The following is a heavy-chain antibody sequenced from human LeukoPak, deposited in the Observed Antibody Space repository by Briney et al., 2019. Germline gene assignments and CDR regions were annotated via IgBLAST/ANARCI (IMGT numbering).Heavy chain of an antibody. V-gene: IGHV4-59*08. CDR2: IFYSGST. CDR1: GGSVSSYY. J-gene: IGHJ6*02. CDR3: ARTGYYASGSSYYYGMDV. Sequence: SETLSLTCTVSGGSVSSYYSSWIRQPPGKGLEWIGYIFYSGSTNYNPSLKSRVTISIGTSKNQFSLKVNSLTAADTAVYYCARTGYYASGSSYYYGMDVWGQGTTVTVSS. D-gene: IGHD3-10*01.